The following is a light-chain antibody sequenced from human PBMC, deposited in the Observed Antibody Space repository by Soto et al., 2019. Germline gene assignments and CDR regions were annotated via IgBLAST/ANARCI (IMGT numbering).Light chain of an antibody. CDR1: QSVSTN. J-gene: IGKJ1*01. CDR3: QQYDSWPPT. Sequence: EIVMTQSPAILSVSPGERATLSCRASQSVSTNLAWFQQKPGQTPRLLFNGASTSATGIPARFTGSGSGTEFILTISSLQSEDFAVYYCQQYDSWPPTFGQGTKVDIK. V-gene: IGKV3-15*01. CDR2: GAS.